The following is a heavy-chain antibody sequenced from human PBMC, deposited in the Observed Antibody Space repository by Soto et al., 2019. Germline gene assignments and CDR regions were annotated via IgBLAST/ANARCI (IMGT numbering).Heavy chain of an antibody. CDR1: GFTFSSYA. CDR3: VKAVYLLDFDY. CDR2: ISGTGTTT. Sequence: PGGSLRLGCAASGFTFSSYAMTGVRQAPGKGLEWVSTISGTGTTTYYADSVKGRFTISRDNSKNTLYLQMNSLRTEDTAVYYCVKAVYLLDFDYWGQGTLVTVSS. J-gene: IGHJ4*02. D-gene: IGHD2-8*01. V-gene: IGHV3-23*01.